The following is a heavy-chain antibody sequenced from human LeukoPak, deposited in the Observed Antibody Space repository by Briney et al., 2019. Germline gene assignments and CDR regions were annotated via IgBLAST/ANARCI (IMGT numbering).Heavy chain of an antibody. Sequence: SETLSLTCTVSGYSISSGYFWAWIRQPPGKGLEWIGEINHSGSTNYNPSLKSRVTISVDTSKNQFSLELSSVTAADTAVYYCARYITMVRGGYNWFDPWGQGTLVTVSS. CDR2: INHSGST. V-gene: IGHV4-38-2*02. D-gene: IGHD3-10*01. CDR3: ARYITMVRGGYNWFDP. CDR1: GYSISSGYF. J-gene: IGHJ5*02.